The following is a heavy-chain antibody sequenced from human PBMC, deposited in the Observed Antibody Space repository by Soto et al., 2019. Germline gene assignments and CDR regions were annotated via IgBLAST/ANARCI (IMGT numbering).Heavy chain of an antibody. D-gene: IGHD3-10*01. J-gene: IGHJ4*02. CDR1: GFTFDDYA. CDR3: AKVTSGSGSYYDFDY. CDR2: ISWNSGSI. Sequence: PGGSLRLSCAASGFTFDDYAMHWVRQAPGKGLEWVPGISWNSGSIGYADSVKGRFTISRDNAKNSLYLQMNSLRAEDTALYYCAKVTSGSGSYYDFDYWGQGTLVTVSS. V-gene: IGHV3-9*01.